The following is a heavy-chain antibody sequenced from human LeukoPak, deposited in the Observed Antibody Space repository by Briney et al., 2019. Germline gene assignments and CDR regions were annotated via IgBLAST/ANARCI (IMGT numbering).Heavy chain of an antibody. CDR3: ARTDILTDLDY. Sequence: GASVKVSCKASGYTFTGYYMHWVRQAPGQGLEWMGWINPNSGDTNYAQKFQGRVTMTRDTSISTAYMELSRLRSDDTAVYYCARTDILTDLDYWGQGTLVTVSS. D-gene: IGHD3-9*01. V-gene: IGHV1-2*02. CDR2: INPNSGDT. J-gene: IGHJ4*02. CDR1: GYTFTGYY.